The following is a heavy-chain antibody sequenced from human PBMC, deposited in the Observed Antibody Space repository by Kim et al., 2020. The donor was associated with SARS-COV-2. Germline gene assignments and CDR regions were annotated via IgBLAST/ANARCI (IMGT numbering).Heavy chain of an antibody. D-gene: IGHD6-19*01. CDR3: ARAHYSSGWYFDY. CDR2: INPNSGGT. V-gene: IGHV1-2*05. Sequence: ASVKVSCKASGYTFTGYYMHWVLQAPGQGLEWMGRINPNSGGTNYAQKFQGRVTMTRDTSISTAYMELSRLRSDDTVVYYCARAHYSSGWYFDYWGQGTLVTVSS. J-gene: IGHJ4*02. CDR1: GYTFTGYY.